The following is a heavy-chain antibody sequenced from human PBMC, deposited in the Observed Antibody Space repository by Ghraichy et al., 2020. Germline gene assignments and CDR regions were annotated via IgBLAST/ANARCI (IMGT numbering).Heavy chain of an antibody. J-gene: IGHJ6*02. CDR1: GFTFSSYA. CDR3: AKDSYYDFWSGYYSHYYYGMDV. Sequence: GGSLRLSCAASGFTFSSYAMSWVRQAPGKGLEWVSAISGSGGSTYYADSVKGRFTISRDNSKNTLYLQMNSLRAEDTAVYYCAKDSYYDFWSGYYSHYYYGMDVWDQGTTVTVSS. D-gene: IGHD3-3*01. V-gene: IGHV3-23*01. CDR2: ISGSGGST.